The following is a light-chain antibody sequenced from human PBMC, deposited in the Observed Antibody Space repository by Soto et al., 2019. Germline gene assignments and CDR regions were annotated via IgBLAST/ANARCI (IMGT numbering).Light chain of an antibody. CDR2: GAS. J-gene: IGKJ3*01. CDR3: QKYGSSPPFS. V-gene: IGKV3-20*01. CDR1: QSVNSRY. Sequence: IVLTQSPGTLSLSPGERATLSCRTSQSVNSRYLAWHQQRPGQAPRLLIYGASTRPTGIPDRFSGSGSGTDFTLAIRSLEPEDFAVYYCQKYGSSPPFSFGPGTKVDVK.